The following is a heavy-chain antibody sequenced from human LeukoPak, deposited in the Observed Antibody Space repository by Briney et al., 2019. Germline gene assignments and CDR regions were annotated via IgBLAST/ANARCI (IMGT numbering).Heavy chain of an antibody. CDR3: AKDWASGMDV. CDR2: ISYDGSNK. J-gene: IGHJ6*02. Sequence: PGRSLRLSCAASGFTFSSYGMHWVRQAPGKGLEWVAVISYDGSNKYYADSVKGRFTISRDNSKNTLYLQMNSLRAEDTAVYYCAKDWASGMDVWGQRTTVTVSS. D-gene: IGHD3-16*01. CDR1: GFTFSSYG. V-gene: IGHV3-30*18.